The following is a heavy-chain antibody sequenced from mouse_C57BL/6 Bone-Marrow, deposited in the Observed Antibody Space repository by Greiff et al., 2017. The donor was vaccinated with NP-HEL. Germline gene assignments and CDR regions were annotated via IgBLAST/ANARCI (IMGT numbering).Heavy chain of an antibody. CDR3: ARSRLYYDPFYAMDY. V-gene: IGHV1-19*01. CDR2: INPYNGGT. J-gene: IGHJ4*01. Sequence: VQLQQSGPVLVKPGASVKMSCKASGYTFTDYYMNWVKQSHGKSLEWIGVINPYNGGTSYNQKFKGKATLTVDKSSSTAYMELNSLTSEDSAVYYCARSRLYYDPFYAMDYWGQGTSVTVSS. CDR1: GYTFTDYY. D-gene: IGHD2-4*01.